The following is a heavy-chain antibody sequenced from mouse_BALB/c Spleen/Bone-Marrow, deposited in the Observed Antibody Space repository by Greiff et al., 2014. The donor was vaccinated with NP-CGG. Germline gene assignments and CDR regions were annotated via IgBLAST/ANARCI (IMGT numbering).Heavy chain of an antibody. CDR1: WVTFRGFY. D-gene: IGHD2-10*02. J-gene: IGHJ3*01. Sequence: KVGGSGGGLGQPGGFLRPSRGNFWVTFRGFYGGGGPPPPGERMGGIAASRNKAKYYTTEYSASVKGRFIVSRDTSQSVLYLQMNALRAEDTAIYYCARDVGYGNYFVYWGQGTLVTVSA. V-gene: IGHV7-1*02. CDR2: SRNKAKYYTT. CDR3: ARDVGYGNYFVY.